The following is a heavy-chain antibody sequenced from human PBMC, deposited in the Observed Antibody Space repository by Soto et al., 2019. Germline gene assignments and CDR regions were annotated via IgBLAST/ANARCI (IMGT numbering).Heavy chain of an antibody. D-gene: IGHD1-26*01. J-gene: IGHJ5*02. CDR1: GYTFTSYG. Sequence: QVQLVQSGAEVKKPGASVKVSCKASGYTFTSYGISWVRQAPGQGLEWMGWISAYNGNTNYAQTLQGRVTMTTYTSKSTACVEVMSLRSDDTGVYYCARASGSSYWFVPWGEGTLVTVSS. CDR2: ISAYNGNT. V-gene: IGHV1-18*01. CDR3: ARASGSSYWFVP.